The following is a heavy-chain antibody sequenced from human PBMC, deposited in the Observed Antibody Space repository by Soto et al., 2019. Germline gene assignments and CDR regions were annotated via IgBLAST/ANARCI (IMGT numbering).Heavy chain of an antibody. V-gene: IGHV1-69*12. CDR1: GGTFSSYA. D-gene: IGHD4-4*01. CDR2: IIPIFGTA. Sequence: QVQLVQSGAEVKKPGSSVKVSCKASGGTFSSYAISWVRQAPGQGLEWMGGIIPIFGTANYAQKFQGRVTITADESPSTAYMELSSLRYEDTAVYYCASPPSSNRYYYGMDVWGQGTTVTVSS. J-gene: IGHJ6*02. CDR3: ASPPSSNRYYYGMDV.